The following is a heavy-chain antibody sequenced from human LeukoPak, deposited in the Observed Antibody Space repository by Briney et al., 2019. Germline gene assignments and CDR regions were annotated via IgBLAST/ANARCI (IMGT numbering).Heavy chain of an antibody. Sequence: GGSLRLSCAASGFTFSGYPIHWVRQAPGKGLEWVAVISYDGSNKYYADSVKGRFTISRDNSKNTLYLQMNSLRAEDTAVYYCARDGRGVVVPAAINHYYYGMDVWGQGTTVTVSS. V-gene: IGHV3-30-3*01. J-gene: IGHJ6*02. D-gene: IGHD2-2*02. CDR1: GFTFSGYP. CDR3: ARDGRGVVVPAAINHYYYGMDV. CDR2: ISYDGSNK.